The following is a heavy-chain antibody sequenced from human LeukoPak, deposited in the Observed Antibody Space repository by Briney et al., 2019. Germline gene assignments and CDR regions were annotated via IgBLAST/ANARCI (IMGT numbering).Heavy chain of an antibody. CDR1: GFTFSSYA. CDR2: ISYDGSNK. Sequence: GRSLRLSCAASGFTFSSYAMHWVRQAPGKGLEWVAVISYDGSNKYYADSVKGRFTISRDNSKNTLYLQMNSLRAEDTAVYYCARIMTTVTTVEYWGQGTLVTVSS. J-gene: IGHJ4*02. V-gene: IGHV3-30*04. CDR3: ARIMTTVTTVEY. D-gene: IGHD4-17*01.